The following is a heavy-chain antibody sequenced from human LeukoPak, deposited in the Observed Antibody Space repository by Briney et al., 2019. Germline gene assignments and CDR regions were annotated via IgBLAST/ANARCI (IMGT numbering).Heavy chain of an antibody. Sequence: GGSLRLSCAVSGFTFSSYGIHWVRQAPGKGPEWVAAISYDGGYTYYADSVKGRFTISRDNSKNTLYLQMNSLRAEDTAVYYCAKDRLGGWPSGAFDYWGQGTLVTVSS. D-gene: IGHD6-19*01. CDR1: GFTFSSYG. V-gene: IGHV3-30*18. CDR3: AKDRLGGWPSGAFDY. J-gene: IGHJ4*02. CDR2: ISYDGGYT.